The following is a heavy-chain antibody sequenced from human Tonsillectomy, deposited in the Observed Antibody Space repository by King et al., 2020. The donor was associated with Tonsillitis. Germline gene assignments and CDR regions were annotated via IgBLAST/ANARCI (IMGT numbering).Heavy chain of an antibody. Sequence: VQLVESGGGLIQPGGSLRLSCATSGFTVSSNYMSWVRQAPGKGLEWVSVIYIGGSTYYADSVKGRFTISRDNSKNTRYLQMNSLRADDTAVYYCAREWESGGWFRAFDIWGQGTMVTVSS. D-gene: IGHD6-19*01. CDR1: GFTVSSNY. V-gene: IGHV3-53*01. CDR2: IYIGGST. J-gene: IGHJ3*02. CDR3: AREWESGGWFRAFDI.